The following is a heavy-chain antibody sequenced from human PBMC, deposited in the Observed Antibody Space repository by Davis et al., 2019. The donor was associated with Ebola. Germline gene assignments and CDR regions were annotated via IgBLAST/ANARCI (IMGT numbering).Heavy chain of an antibody. CDR1: GGTFSSYA. CDR3: SSGYYPYYFDY. D-gene: IGHD3-22*01. J-gene: IGHJ4*02. CDR2: IIPILGIA. V-gene: IGHV1-69*04. Sequence: SVKVSCKASGGTFSSYAISWVRQAPGQGLEWMGRIIPILGIANYAQKFQGRVTITADKSTSTAYMELSSLRSEDTAVYYCSSGYYPYYFDYWGQGTLVTVSS.